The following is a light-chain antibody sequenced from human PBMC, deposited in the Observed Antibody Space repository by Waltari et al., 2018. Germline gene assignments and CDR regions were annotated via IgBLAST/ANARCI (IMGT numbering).Light chain of an antibody. CDR2: GAS. CDR1: QSIGRY. V-gene: IGKV3-20*01. Sequence: EIVLTQSPGTLSLSPGERATLSWRASQSIGRYLAWYQQKPDQAPRLLIYGASSRATGIPDRFSGSGSVTDFSLTISRLEPEDFAVYYCQNHERLPATFGQGTKVEIK. CDR3: QNHERLPAT. J-gene: IGKJ1*01.